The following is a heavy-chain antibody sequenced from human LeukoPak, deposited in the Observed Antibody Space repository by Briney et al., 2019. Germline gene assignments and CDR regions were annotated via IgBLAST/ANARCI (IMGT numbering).Heavy chain of an antibody. CDR3: ARAGYSSSWYVGGWFDP. CDR2: IIPIFGTA. D-gene: IGHD6-13*01. J-gene: IGHJ5*02. Sequence: SVKVSCKASGGTFSSYAISWVRQAPGQGLEWMGGIIPIFGTANYAQKFQGRVTITTDESTSTAYMELSSLRSEDTAVYYCARAGYSSSWYVGGWFDPWGQGTLVTVSS. V-gene: IGHV1-69*05. CDR1: GGTFSSYA.